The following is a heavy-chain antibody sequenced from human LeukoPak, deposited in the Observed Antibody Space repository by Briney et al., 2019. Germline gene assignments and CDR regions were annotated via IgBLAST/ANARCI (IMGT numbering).Heavy chain of an antibody. Sequence: GGSLRLSCAASGFTFSSYSMNWVRQAPGKGLEWVSYISSSSSTIYYADSVKDRFTISRDNAKNSLYLQMNSLRAEDTAVYYCARGITIFGVVEYYFDYWGQGTLVTVSS. V-gene: IGHV3-48*01. CDR1: GFTFSSYS. J-gene: IGHJ4*02. CDR2: ISSSSSTI. CDR3: ARGITIFGVVEYYFDY. D-gene: IGHD3-3*01.